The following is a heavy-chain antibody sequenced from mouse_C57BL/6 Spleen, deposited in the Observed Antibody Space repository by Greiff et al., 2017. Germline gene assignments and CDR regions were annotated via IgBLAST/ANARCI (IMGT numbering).Heavy chain of an antibody. CDR2: INPNNGGT. Sequence: EVQLQQSGPELVKPGASVKISCKASGYTFTDYYMNWVKQSHGKSLEWIGDINPNNGGTSYNQKFKGKATLTVDKSSSTAYMELRSLTSEDSAVYYCARNGLSSGYLWFAYWGQGTLVTVSA. D-gene: IGHD3-2*02. V-gene: IGHV1-26*01. CDR3: ARNGLSSGYLWFAY. CDR1: GYTFTDYY. J-gene: IGHJ3*01.